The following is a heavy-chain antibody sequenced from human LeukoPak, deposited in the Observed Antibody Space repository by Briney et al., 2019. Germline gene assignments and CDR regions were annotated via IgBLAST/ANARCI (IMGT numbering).Heavy chain of an antibody. J-gene: IGHJ4*02. Sequence: SETLSLTCTVSGGSISSNNYYWGWIRQPPGKGLEWIGNIYYSGSTYYNPSLKSRVSISVDTSKNQFSLKLSSVTAADTAVYYCQSRFLEWLLDYWGQGTLVTVSS. V-gene: IGHV4-39*01. D-gene: IGHD3-3*01. CDR2: IYYSGST. CDR3: QSRFLEWLLDY. CDR1: GGSISSNNYY.